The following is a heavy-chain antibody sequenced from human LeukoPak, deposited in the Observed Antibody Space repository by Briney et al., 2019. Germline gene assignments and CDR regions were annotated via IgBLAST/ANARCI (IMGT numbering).Heavy chain of an antibody. CDR2: IYPNSGAT. CDR1: GYTFTGYY. V-gene: IGHV1-2*02. J-gene: IGHJ4*02. Sequence: ASVKVSCKASGYTFTGYYMHWVRQAPGQGFEWMGWIYPNSGATKYAQKFQGRVTMTSDTSTSTAYMELSRLRSDDTAVYYCGTLLSNGPFDYWGQGSLVTVSS. CDR3: GTLLSNGPFDY.